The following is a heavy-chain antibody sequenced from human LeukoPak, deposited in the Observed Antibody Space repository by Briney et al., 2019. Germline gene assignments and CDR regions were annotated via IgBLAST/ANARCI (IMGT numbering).Heavy chain of an antibody. J-gene: IGHJ3*02. CDR2: MNPNSGNT. V-gene: IGHV1-8*01. CDR3: AGKTYYDFWSGSDAFDI. D-gene: IGHD3-3*01. Sequence: ASVKVSCKASGYTFTSYDINWVRQATGQGLEWMGWMNPNSGNTGYAQKFQGRVTMTRSTSISTAYMELSSLRSEDTAVYYCAGKTYYDFWSGSDAFDIWGQGTMVTVSS. CDR1: GYTFTSYD.